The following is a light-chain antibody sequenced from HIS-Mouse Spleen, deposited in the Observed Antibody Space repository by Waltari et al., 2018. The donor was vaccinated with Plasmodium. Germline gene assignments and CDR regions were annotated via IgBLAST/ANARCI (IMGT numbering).Light chain of an antibody. V-gene: IGLV3-1*01. CDR1: KLGDKY. Sequence: SYELTQPPSVSVSPGQTASITCSGDKLGDKYACWYQQKPGQSPVLVIYQDSKRPSGFPERFPGSNAGNTATLTISGTQAMDEADYYCQAWDSSTVVFGGGTKLTVL. J-gene: IGLJ2*01. CDR3: QAWDSSTVV. CDR2: QDS.